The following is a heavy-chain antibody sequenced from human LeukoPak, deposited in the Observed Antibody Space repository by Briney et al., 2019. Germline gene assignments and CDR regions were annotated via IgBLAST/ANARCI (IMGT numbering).Heavy chain of an antibody. Sequence: ASVKVSCKASGYTFTSYAMNWVRQALGQGLEWMGWINTNTGNPTYAQGFTGRFVFSLDTSVSTAYLQISSLKAEDTAVYYCARMPPDPTYGDYDYWGQGTLVTVSS. D-gene: IGHD4-17*01. CDR2: INTNTGNP. V-gene: IGHV7-4-1*02. J-gene: IGHJ4*02. CDR1: GYTFTSYA. CDR3: ARMPPDPTYGDYDY.